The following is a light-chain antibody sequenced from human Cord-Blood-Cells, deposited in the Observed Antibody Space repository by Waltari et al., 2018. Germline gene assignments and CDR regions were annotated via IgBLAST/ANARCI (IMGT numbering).Light chain of an antibody. CDR2: AAS. CDR1: QSISSY. Sequence: DIQMTQSPSSLSASVGDRVTITCRARQSISSYLHWYQQKPGKAPKLLIYAASSLQSGVPSRFSGSGSGTDFTLTISSLQPEDFATYYCRQSYSTPPLTFGGGTKVEIK. J-gene: IGKJ4*01. V-gene: IGKV1-39*01. CDR3: RQSYSTPPLT.